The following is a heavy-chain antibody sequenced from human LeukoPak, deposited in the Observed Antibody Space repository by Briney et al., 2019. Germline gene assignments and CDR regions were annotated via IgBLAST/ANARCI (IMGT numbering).Heavy chain of an antibody. CDR1: EFTSSSYS. CDR3: ARSMNYDILTGYPWGYMDV. D-gene: IGHD3-9*01. CDR2: IRSSSSYI. V-gene: IGHV3-21*01. J-gene: IGHJ6*03. Sequence: GGSLRLSCAASEFTSSSYSMNWVRQAPAKGLEWVSYIRSSSSYIYYADSVKGRFTISRDNAKNSLYLQMNSLRAEDTAVYYCARSMNYDILTGYPWGYMDVWGKGTTVTVSS.